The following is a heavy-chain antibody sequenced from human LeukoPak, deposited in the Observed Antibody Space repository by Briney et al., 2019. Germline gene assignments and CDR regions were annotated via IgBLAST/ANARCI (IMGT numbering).Heavy chain of an antibody. CDR2: ISGSGDST. J-gene: IGHJ4*02. Sequence: GGSLRLSCGASGFTFSSYAMSWVRQAPGKGLEWVSAISGSGDSTYYGDSVKGRFTISRDNSKNTLYLQMNSLRAEDTAVYYCAKTRPLDSSSWSHGDYWGQGTLVTVSS. D-gene: IGHD6-13*01. CDR1: GFTFSSYA. CDR3: AKTRPLDSSSWSHGDY. V-gene: IGHV3-23*01.